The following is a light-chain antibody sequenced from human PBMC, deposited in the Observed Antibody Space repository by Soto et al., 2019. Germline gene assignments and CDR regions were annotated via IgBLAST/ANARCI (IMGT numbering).Light chain of an antibody. CDR3: QSYDSSLSGYV. CDR2: GNT. CDR1: SSNIGAGYD. J-gene: IGLJ1*01. V-gene: IGLV1-40*01. Sequence: QSVLTQPPSVSGAPGQRVTISCIGSSSNIGAGYDVHWYQQLPGTAPKLLIYGNTNRPSGVPDRFSGSKSGTSASLAITGLQAEDEADYYCQSYDSSLSGYVFGIGTKVTVL.